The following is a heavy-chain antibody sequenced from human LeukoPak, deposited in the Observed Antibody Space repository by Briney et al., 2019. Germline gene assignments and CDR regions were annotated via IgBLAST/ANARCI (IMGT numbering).Heavy chain of an antibody. CDR3: ARPRSDLGGKALYYFDY. CDR2: IYTSGST. Sequence: SETLSLTCTVSGGSISSYYWSWIRQPPGKGLEWIGYIYTSGSTNYNPSLKSRVTISVDTSKNQFSLKLSSVTAADTAVYYCARPRSDLGGKALYYFDYWGQGTLVTVSS. CDR1: GGSISSYY. J-gene: IGHJ4*02. V-gene: IGHV4-4*09. D-gene: IGHD3-10*01.